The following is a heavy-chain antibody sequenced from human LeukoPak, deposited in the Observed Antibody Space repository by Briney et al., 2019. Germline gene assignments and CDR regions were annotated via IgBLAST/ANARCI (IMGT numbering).Heavy chain of an antibody. CDR1: GDSISSGTYY. CDR3: ARQGLWELPTFDS. CDR2: VYYSGST. Sequence: SETLSLTCTVSGDSISSGTYYWGYIRQPPQKGLEWIGSVYYSGSTYYNPSLKSRVTISVDTSKHQFSLKLSSVTAADTAVYYCARQGLWELPTFDSWGQGTLVSVSS. D-gene: IGHD1-26*01. J-gene: IGHJ4*02. V-gene: IGHV4-39*01.